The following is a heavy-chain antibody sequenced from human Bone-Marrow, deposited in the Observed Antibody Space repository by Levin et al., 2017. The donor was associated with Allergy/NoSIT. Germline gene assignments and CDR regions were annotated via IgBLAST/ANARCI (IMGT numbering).Heavy chain of an antibody. Sequence: SVKVSCKASGGTFSSYAISWVRQAPGQGLEWMGGIIPIFGTANYAQKFQGRVTITADKSTSTAYMELSSLRSEDTAVYYCARIKVASIAAGNYYGMDVWGQGTTVTVSS. CDR1: GGTFSSYA. V-gene: IGHV1-69*06. J-gene: IGHJ6*02. CDR3: ARIKVASIAAGNYYGMDV. CDR2: IIPIFGTA. D-gene: IGHD6-6*01.